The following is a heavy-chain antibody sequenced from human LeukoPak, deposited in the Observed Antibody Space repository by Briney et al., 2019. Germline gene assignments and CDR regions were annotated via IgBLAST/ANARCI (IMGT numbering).Heavy chain of an antibody. D-gene: IGHD3-3*01. CDR3: AKGPQLRFLEWSIEPGV. CDR2: ISGSGGST. J-gene: IGHJ4*02. V-gene: IGHV3-23*01. CDR1: GFTFSSYA. Sequence: GGSLRLSCAASGFTFSSYAMSWVRQAPGKGLEWVSAISGSGGSTYYADSVKGRFTISRDNSKNTLYLQMNSLRAEDTAVYYCAKGPQLRFLEWSIEPGVWGQGTLVTVSS.